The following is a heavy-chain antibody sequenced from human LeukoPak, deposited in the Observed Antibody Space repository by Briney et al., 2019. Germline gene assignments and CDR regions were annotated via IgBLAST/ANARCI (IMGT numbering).Heavy chain of an antibody. Sequence: PGGSLRLSCAPSGFTFSTAWMTWVRQAPGKGLEWLGNINQGGSVTNYVDSVKGRFSISRDNAKNTMHLQMSSLRVEDTAVYYCARDHHSGALDYWGQGTLVTVSS. CDR2: INQGGSVT. V-gene: IGHV3-7*01. D-gene: IGHD1-26*01. J-gene: IGHJ4*02. CDR1: GFTFSTAW. CDR3: ARDHHSGALDY.